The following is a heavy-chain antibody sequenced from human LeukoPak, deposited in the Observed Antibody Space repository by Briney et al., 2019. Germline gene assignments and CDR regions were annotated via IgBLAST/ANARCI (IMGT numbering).Heavy chain of an antibody. J-gene: IGHJ4*02. CDR3: ARVWGSGSYFLGRLDY. CDR2: ISSSGSTI. Sequence: GGSLRLSCAASGFTFSNYNMNWVRQAPGKGLEWISYISSSGSTIYNADSVKGRLTISRDNAKNSLYLQMNSLRDEDTAVYYCARVWGSGSYFLGRLDYWGQGTLVTVSS. CDR1: GFTFSNYN. D-gene: IGHD3-10*01. V-gene: IGHV3-48*02.